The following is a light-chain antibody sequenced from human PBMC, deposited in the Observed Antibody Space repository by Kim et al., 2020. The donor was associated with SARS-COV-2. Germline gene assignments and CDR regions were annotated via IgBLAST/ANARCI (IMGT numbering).Light chain of an antibody. CDR3: QQYNKWPYT. V-gene: IGKV3-15*01. J-gene: IGKJ2*01. Sequence: EVVVKQSPVTLSVSPGGRATLSCRASERVGSNLAWYQQKPGQPPRLLVYDVSTGATGLPARFSGSGSGTDFTLTISSLQSEDIAVYYCQQYNKWPYTFGQGTKLEIK. CDR2: DVS. CDR1: ERVGSN.